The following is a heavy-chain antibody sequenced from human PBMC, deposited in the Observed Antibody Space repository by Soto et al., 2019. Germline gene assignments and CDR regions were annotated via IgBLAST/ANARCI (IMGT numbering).Heavy chain of an antibody. CDR1: GDSIISSDFY. J-gene: IGHJ5*02. CDR2: IFYLGSS. D-gene: IGHD3-3*02. V-gene: IGHV4-39*01. Sequence: SETLSLTCTVSGDSIISSDFYWGWVRQPPGKGLEWIGSIFYLGSSYYNPSLKSRVTMSVDTPKNQFSLRLRSVTAADTALYFCARHSLALRKNNWFDPWGQGIMVTVSS. CDR3: ARHSLALRKNNWFDP.